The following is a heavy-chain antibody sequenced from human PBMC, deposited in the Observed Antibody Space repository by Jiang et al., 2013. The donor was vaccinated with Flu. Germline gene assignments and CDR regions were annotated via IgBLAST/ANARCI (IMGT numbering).Heavy chain of an antibody. CDR3: ARGGYSSSWYAY. V-gene: IGHV4-59*01. D-gene: IGHD6-13*01. CDR1: GGSISSYY. CDR2: IYYSGST. Sequence: TLSLTCTVSGGSISSYYWSWIRQPPGKGLEWIGYIYYSGSTNYNPSLKSRITISVDTSKNQFSLKLSSVTAADTAVYYCARGGYSSSWYAYWGQGTLVTVSS. J-gene: IGHJ4*02.